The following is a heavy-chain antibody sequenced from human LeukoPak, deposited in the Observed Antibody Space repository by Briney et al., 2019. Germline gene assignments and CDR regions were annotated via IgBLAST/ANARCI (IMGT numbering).Heavy chain of an antibody. Sequence: GGSLRLSCAASGFTFSSYAMHWVRQAPGKGLEWVAVISYDGSNKYYADSVKGRFTISRDNSKNTLYLQINSLRAEDTAVYYCAREGPAAGIESYFDYWGQGTLVTVSS. CDR3: AREGPAAGIESYFDY. D-gene: IGHD6-13*01. V-gene: IGHV3-30-3*01. CDR2: ISYDGSNK. CDR1: GFTFSSYA. J-gene: IGHJ4*02.